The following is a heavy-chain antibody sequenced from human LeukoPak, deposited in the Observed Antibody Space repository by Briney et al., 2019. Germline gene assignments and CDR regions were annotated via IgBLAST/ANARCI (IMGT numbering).Heavy chain of an antibody. CDR1: GGSISSYY. CDR3: ARVSWPDAFDI. D-gene: IGHD5-12*01. J-gene: IGHJ3*02. V-gene: IGHV4-59*01. CDR2: IYYSGST. Sequence: SETLSLTCTVSGGSISSYYWSWIRQPRGKGLEWIGYIYYSGSTNYNPSLKSRVTISVDTSKSQFSLKLSSVTAADTAIYYCARVSWPDAFDIWGQGTMVTVSS.